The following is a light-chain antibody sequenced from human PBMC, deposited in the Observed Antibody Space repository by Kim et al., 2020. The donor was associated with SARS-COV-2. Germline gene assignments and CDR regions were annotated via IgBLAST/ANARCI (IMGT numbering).Light chain of an antibody. V-gene: IGLV3-1*01. CDR3: LTWDSGSAV. J-gene: IGLJ3*02. CDR2: QDD. Sequence: SYELTQPSSVSVSPGQTASITCYGDKLGDTYVSWYQQRPGQSPVLIIHQDDRRPSGIPARVSGSNPGNTATLTISETQASDEADYYCLTWDSGSAVFGGGTQLTVL. CDR1: KLGDTY.